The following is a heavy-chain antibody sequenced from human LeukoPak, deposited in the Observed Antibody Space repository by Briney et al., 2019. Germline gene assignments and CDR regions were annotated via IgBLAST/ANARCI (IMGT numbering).Heavy chain of an antibody. CDR3: VRGGGGRSLDY. J-gene: IGHJ4*02. V-gene: IGHV3-74*01. CDR2: INGDGGSA. Sequence: GGSLRLSCAASGFIFSSYWMHWVRQAPGKGLVWVLHINGDGGSASYADSVKGRFTISRDNAKNTLHLQMNSLRAEDTAVYYCVRGGGGRSLDYWGQGTLVTVSS. D-gene: IGHD1-26*01. CDR1: GFIFSSYW.